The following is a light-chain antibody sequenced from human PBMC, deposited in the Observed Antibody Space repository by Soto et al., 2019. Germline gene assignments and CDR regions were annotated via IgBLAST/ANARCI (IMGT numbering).Light chain of an antibody. Sequence: EIVLTQSPGTLSLSPGERATLSCRASQSVSNYLAWYQQKPGQAPRLLIHGASSRATGIPGRFSGCGSGADFTLTISRLEPEDFAFYYCHQYCPFGTFGQGTKVEIK. V-gene: IGKV3-20*01. CDR1: QSVSNY. CDR2: GAS. J-gene: IGKJ1*01. CDR3: HQYCPFGT.